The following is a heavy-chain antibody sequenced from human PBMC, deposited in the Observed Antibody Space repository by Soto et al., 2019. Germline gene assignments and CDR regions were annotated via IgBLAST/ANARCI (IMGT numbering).Heavy chain of an antibody. V-gene: IGHV1-69*02. CDR1: GGTFSSYT. D-gene: IGHD3-10*01. CDR3: ARGYYYGSGSRIDY. CDR2: IIPILGIA. Sequence: QVQLVQSGAEVKKPGSSVKVSCEASGGTFSSYTISWVRQAPGQGLEWMGRIIPILGIANYAQKFQGRVTITADKSTSTAYMELSSLRSEDTAVYYCARGYYYGSGSRIDYWGQGTLVTVSS. J-gene: IGHJ4*02.